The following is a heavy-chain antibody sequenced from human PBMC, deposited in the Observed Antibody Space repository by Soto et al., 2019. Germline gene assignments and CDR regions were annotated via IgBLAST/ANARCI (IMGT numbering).Heavy chain of an antibody. Sequence: QVQLQESGPGLVKPSETLSLTCTVSGGSISSYYWSWIRQPPGKGLEWIGYIYYSGSTNYNPSLKSRVTISVDTSKNQFSLKLSSVTAADTAVYYCARDRHYDFWSGLRRTTHLWYFDYWGQGTLVTVSS. CDR1: GGSISSYY. CDR3: ARDRHYDFWSGLRRTTHLWYFDY. D-gene: IGHD3-3*01. V-gene: IGHV4-59*01. J-gene: IGHJ4*02. CDR2: IYYSGST.